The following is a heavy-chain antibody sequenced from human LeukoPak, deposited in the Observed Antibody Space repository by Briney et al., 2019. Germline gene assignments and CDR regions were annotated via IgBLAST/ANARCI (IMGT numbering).Heavy chain of an antibody. V-gene: IGHV4-59*08. J-gene: IGHJ4*02. CDR2: ILYSGPT. CDR3: ATLRGASTEVIAF. CDR1: GGSINYVY. D-gene: IGHD2/OR15-2a*01. Sequence: SETLSLTCTVSGGSINYVYWSWIRQSPGMRPEGIGYILYSGPTNYSHSLNSRVTISLDTPKNQLSLNLSSVADADTPVCYCATLRGASTEVIAFWGQGTLVTVSS.